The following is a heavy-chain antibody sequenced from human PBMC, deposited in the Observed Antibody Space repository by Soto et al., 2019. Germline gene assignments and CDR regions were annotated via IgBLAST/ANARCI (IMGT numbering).Heavy chain of an antibody. CDR1: GFTFTRYS. CDR3: ARESEDLTSNFDY. CDR2: ISSTTNYI. V-gene: IGHV3-21*06. J-gene: IGHJ4*02. Sequence: GSLRLSCAASGFTFTRYSMNWVRQAPGKGLEWVSSISSTTNYIYYGDSMQGRFTISRGNAKNSLYLEMNSLRAEDTAVYYCARESEDLTSNFDYWGQGTLVTVSS.